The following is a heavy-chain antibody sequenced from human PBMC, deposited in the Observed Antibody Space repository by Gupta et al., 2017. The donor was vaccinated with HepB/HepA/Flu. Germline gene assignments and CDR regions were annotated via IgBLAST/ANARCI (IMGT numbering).Heavy chain of an antibody. CDR2: ISGSGGST. D-gene: IGHD3-3*01. J-gene: IGHJ4*02. CDR1: GFTFSSYA. V-gene: IGHV3-23*01. Sequence: EVQLLESGGGLVQPGGSLRLSCAAYGFTFSSYAMSWVRQAPGKGLEWVSAISGSGGSTYYADSVKGRFTISRDNSKNTLYLQMNSLRAEDTAVYYCAKYDFWSGAAQGLDYWGQGTLVTVSS. CDR3: AKYDFWSGAAQGLDY.